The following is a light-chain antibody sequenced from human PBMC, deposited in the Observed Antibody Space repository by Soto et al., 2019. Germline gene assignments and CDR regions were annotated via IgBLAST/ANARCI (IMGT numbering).Light chain of an antibody. J-gene: IGLJ3*02. CDR2: EVS. Sequence: QSALTQPASVSGSPGQSITISCTGTSSDVGGYNSVSWYQQHPGRAPKLLIYEVSNRPSGVSNRFSGSKSANTASLIISGLQAEDEDDYYCSSYTTSSTWVFGGGTKLTVL. CDR3: SSYTTSSTWV. V-gene: IGLV2-14*01. CDR1: SSDVGGYNS.